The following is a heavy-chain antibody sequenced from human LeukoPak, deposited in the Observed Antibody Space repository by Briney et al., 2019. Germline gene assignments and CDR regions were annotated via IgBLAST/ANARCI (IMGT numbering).Heavy chain of an antibody. CDR2: IYYSGST. Sequence: SETLSLTCTVSGGSISSSSYYWGWIRQPPGKGLEWIGSIYYSGSTNYNPSLKSRVTISVDTSKNQFSLKLSSVTAADTAVYYCAGGMVRGVSWGMDVWGQGTTVTVSS. D-gene: IGHD3-10*01. J-gene: IGHJ6*02. V-gene: IGHV4-39*07. CDR3: AGGMVRGVSWGMDV. CDR1: GGSISSSSYY.